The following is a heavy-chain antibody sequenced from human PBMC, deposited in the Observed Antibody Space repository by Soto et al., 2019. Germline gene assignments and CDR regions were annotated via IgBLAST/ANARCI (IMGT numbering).Heavy chain of an antibody. CDR2: ISAYNGNT. J-gene: IGHJ4*02. Sequence: QVQLVQSGAEVKKPGASVKVYCKASGYRFTSYGISWVRQAPGQGLEWMGWISAYNGNTNYAQKLQGRVTMTTDTXPSTAYMELRSLRSDDTAVYYCARDKGDGSGSYYGYWGQGTLVTVSS. D-gene: IGHD3-10*01. CDR3: ARDKGDGSGSYYGY. V-gene: IGHV1-18*01. CDR1: GYRFTSYG.